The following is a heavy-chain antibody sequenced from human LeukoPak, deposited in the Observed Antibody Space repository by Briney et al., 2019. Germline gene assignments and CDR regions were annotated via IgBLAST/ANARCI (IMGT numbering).Heavy chain of an antibody. CDR2: INHSGST. D-gene: IGHD3-9*01. CDR1: GGSFSGYY. Sequence: SETLSLTCAVYGGSFSGYYGSWIRQPPGKGLEWIGEINHSGSTNYNPSLKSRVTISVDTSKNQFSLKLSSVTAADTAVYYCARGSNYDILTGYVDYWGQGTLVTVSS. J-gene: IGHJ4*02. V-gene: IGHV4-34*01. CDR3: ARGSNYDILTGYVDY.